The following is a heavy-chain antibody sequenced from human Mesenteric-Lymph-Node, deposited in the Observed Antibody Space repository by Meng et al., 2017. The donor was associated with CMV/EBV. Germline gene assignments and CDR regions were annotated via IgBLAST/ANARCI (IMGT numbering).Heavy chain of an antibody. CDR2: ISYDGSNK. J-gene: IGHJ4*02. CDR1: GFTFSSYA. V-gene: IGHV3-30*04. Sequence: GESLKISCAASGFTFSSYAMHWVRQAPGKGLEWVAVISYDGSNKYYADSVKGRFTISRDNSKNTLYLQMNSLRAEDTAVYYCTRGRTAAGTKYYFDYWGQGTLVTVSS. D-gene: IGHD6-13*01. CDR3: TRGRTAAGTKYYFDY.